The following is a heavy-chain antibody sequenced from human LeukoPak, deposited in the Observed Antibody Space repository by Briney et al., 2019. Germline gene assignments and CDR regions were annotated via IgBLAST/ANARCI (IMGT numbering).Heavy chain of an antibody. CDR1: GYTLTNYN. Sequence: ASVKVSCKASGYTLTNYNISWVRQAPGQGLQLMGWINTDKGHTNFVPEYQGRVTVTTDTSTNTASLELRRLRSDDTAVYYCAREFGHCSGDNCFYFFDSWGQGSLVTVSS. CDR2: INTDKGHT. V-gene: IGHV1-18*01. J-gene: IGHJ4*02. D-gene: IGHD2-15*01. CDR3: AREFGHCSGDNCFYFFDS.